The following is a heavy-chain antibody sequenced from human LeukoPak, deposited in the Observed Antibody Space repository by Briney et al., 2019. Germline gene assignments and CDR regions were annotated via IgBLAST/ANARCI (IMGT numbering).Heavy chain of an antibody. J-gene: IGHJ3*02. D-gene: IGHD1-26*01. CDR1: GGSISSYY. Sequence: SETLSLTCTVSGGSISSYYWSWIRQPPGKGLEWIGYIYYSGSTYYNPSLKSRVTISVDRSKNQFSLKLSSVTAADTAVYYCATSPGATDAFDIWGQGTMVTVSS. CDR2: IYYSGST. CDR3: ATSPGATDAFDI. V-gene: IGHV4-59*12.